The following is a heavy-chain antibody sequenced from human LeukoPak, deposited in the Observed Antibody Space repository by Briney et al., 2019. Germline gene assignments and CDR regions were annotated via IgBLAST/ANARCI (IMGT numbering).Heavy chain of an antibody. J-gene: IGHJ4*02. CDR3: ASLDPFDY. V-gene: IGHV3-7*01. CDR1: GFTFRSYW. Sequence: GGSLRLSCAASGFTFRSYWMSWVRQAPWKGLEWVANIKQDGSERDYVDSVKGRFTISRDNPKNTLFLQMNSLRAEDTAIYYCASLDPFDYWGQGTLVTVSS. CDR2: IKQDGSER.